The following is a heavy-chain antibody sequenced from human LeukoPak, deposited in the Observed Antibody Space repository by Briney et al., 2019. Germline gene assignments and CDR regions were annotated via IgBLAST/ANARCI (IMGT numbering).Heavy chain of an antibody. D-gene: IGHD6-13*01. CDR2: IYYSGST. V-gene: IGHV4-39*01. Sequence: SETLSLTCTVSGGSISSSSSYWGWIRQPPGKGLEWIGSIYYSGSTYYNPSLKSRVTISVDTSKNQFSLKLSSVTAADTAVYYCARHFRIAAAGNEFDYWGQGTLVTVSS. CDR3: ARHFRIAAAGNEFDY. CDR1: GGSISSSSSY. J-gene: IGHJ4*02.